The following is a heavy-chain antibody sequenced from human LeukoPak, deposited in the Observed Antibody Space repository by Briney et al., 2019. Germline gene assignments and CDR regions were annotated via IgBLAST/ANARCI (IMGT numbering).Heavy chain of an antibody. J-gene: IGHJ4*02. CDR2: TSYDGKND. D-gene: IGHD5-12*01. CDR3: ARGPSGYHNT. Sequence: PGGSLRLSCVASGFTFSRYDMHWVRQAPGKGLEWVAVTSYDGKNDIYADSVKGRFTISRDNSKNMLYLQMNSLRTEDTAVYYCARGPSGYHNTGGQGTLVTVSS. CDR1: GFTFSRYD. V-gene: IGHV3-30*04.